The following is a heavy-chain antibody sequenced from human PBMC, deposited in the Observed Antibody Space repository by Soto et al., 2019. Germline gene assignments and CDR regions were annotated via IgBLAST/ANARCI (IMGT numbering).Heavy chain of an antibody. CDR3: ARLSTLGYCSGGSCYALYYYYYMDV. CDR2: IYYSGST. D-gene: IGHD2-15*01. V-gene: IGHV4-39*01. Sequence: QLQLQESGPGLVKPSETLSLTCTVSGGSISSSSYYWGWIRQPPGKGLEWIGSIYYSGSTYYTPSLKSRVTISVDPSKIQFSLTLSSVTAADTSVYDCARLSTLGYCSGGSCYALYYYYYMDVWGKGTTVTVSS. CDR1: GGSISSSSYY. J-gene: IGHJ6*03.